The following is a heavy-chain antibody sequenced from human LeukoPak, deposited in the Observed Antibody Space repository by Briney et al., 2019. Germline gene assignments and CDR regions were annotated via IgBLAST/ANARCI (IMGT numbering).Heavy chain of an antibody. D-gene: IGHD3-22*01. CDR1: GFTFISYG. J-gene: IGHJ4*02. Sequence: PGGSLRLSCAASGFTFISYGMNWVRQAPGKGVEWVAVIWYDGSNKYYADSVKGRFTISRDNSKNTLYLQMNSLRAEDTAVYYCAIDKVYDNSPLPPDYWGQGTLVTVSS. CDR2: IWYDGSNK. V-gene: IGHV3-33*01. CDR3: AIDKVYDNSPLPPDY.